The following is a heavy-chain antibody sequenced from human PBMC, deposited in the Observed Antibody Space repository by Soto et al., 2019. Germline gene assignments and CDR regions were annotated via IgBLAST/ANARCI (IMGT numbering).Heavy chain of an antibody. Sequence: SVKVSCKASGGTFSSYAISWVRQAPGQGLEWMGGIIPIFGTANYAQKFQGRVTITADESTSTAYMELSSLRSEDTAVYYCTCGGSCSNWFDPWGQGTLVTVSS. CDR1: GGTFSSYA. D-gene: IGHD2-15*01. V-gene: IGHV1-69*13. CDR2: IIPIFGTA. CDR3: TCGGSCSNWFDP. J-gene: IGHJ5*02.